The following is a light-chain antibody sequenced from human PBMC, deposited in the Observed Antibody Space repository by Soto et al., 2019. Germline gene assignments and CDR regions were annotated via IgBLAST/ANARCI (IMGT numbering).Light chain of an antibody. CDR2: DAS. CDR1: QSVNAY. V-gene: IGKV3-11*01. Sequence: VLTQSPVTPSLSPWERATLSCRASQSVNAYLAWYQQKPGQAPRLLIYDASVRATGIPARFSGSGSGTDFTLTISSLEPEDSAVYYCQQHLGRHTFGQGTKVDIK. J-gene: IGKJ1*01. CDR3: QQHLGRHT.